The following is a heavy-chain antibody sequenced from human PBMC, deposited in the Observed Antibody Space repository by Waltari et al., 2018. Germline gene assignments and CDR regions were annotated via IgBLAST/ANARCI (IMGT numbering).Heavy chain of an antibody. CDR1: GGSFSGYY. J-gene: IGHJ6*02. D-gene: IGHD2-21*02. CDR2: IERDGNR. CDR3: ARLEDCSCPGGNCYSGDSFALDV. V-gene: IGHV4-34*02. Sequence: QVQLQHWGAGQLQPSEPLSLTCAVSGGSFSGYYWGWIRRPPGKGLEWIGGIERDGNRNNNPALRSRVTTLIDTSRSQFSLKVTSVTAAVTAVYYCARLEDCSCPGGNCYSGDSFALDVWGQGTTVTVSS.